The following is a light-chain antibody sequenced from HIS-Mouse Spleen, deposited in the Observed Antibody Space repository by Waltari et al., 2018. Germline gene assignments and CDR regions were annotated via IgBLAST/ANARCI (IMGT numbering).Light chain of an antibody. V-gene: IGLV3-10*01. J-gene: IGLJ2*01. CDR3: YSTDSSGNHRV. Sequence: SYELTQPPSVSVSPGQTARITCSGDALPKQYAYWYQQKSGQAPVLVIYEDSKRPSEIPERFSGSSSGTMATLTISGAQVEDEADYYCYSTDSSGNHRVFGGGTKLTVL. CDR1: ALPKQY. CDR2: EDS.